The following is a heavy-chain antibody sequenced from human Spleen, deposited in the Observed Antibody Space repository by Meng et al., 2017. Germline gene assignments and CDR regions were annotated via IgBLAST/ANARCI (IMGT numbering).Heavy chain of an antibody. CDR3: ARDRHDYVWGSYRYTAYFDY. CDR2: IWYDGSNK. J-gene: IGHJ4*02. D-gene: IGHD3-16*02. V-gene: IGHV3-33*01. Sequence: GESLMISFAASGFTFSNYGMHLVRQAPGTRLEWGAVIWYDGSNKYYTYSVKGRFTISRDNSKNTLYLQMNSLRAEDTAVYYVARDRHDYVWGSYRYTAYFDYWGQGTLVTVSS. CDR1: GFTFSNYG.